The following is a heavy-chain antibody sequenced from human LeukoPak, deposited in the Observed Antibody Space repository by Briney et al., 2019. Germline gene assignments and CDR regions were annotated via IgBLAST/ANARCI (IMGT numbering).Heavy chain of an antibody. V-gene: IGHV4-30-2*01. CDR3: ATSSGSYLNWFDP. Sequence: PSETLFLTCAVSGGSISSGGYSWSWIRQPPGKGLEWIGYIYHSGSTYYNPSLKSRVTISVDRSKNQFSLKLSSVTAADTAVYYCATSSGSYLNWFDPWGQGTLVTVSS. D-gene: IGHD3-10*01. CDR2: IYHSGST. CDR1: GGSISSGGYS. J-gene: IGHJ5*02.